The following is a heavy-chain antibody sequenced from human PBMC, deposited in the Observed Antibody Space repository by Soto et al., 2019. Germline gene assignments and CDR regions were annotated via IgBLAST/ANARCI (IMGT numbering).Heavy chain of an antibody. V-gene: IGHV1-69*02. CDR3: SSSRGVAAVAGTNAFDI. CDR2: IIPILGIA. CDR1: GGTFSSYT. Sequence: SVKVSCKASGGTFSSYTISWVRQAPGQGLEWMGRIIPILGIANYAQKFQGRVTITADKSTSTAYMELSSLRSEDTAVYYFSSSRGVAAVAGTNAFDIWGQGTMVTVSS. J-gene: IGHJ3*02. D-gene: IGHD6-19*01.